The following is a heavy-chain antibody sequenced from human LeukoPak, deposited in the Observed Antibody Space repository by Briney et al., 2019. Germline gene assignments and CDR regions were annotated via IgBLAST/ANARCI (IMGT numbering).Heavy chain of an antibody. CDR1: GYTFTTYG. CDR2: IIPILGIA. J-gene: IGHJ4*02. Sequence: SVKVSCKASGYTFTTYGISWVRQAPGQGLEWMGRIIPILGIANYAQKFQGRVTVTADKSTSTAYMELSSLRSEDTAVYYCAREYYYDSSGYSDPFDYWGQGTLVTVSS. V-gene: IGHV1-69*04. CDR3: AREYYYDSSGYSDPFDY. D-gene: IGHD3-22*01.